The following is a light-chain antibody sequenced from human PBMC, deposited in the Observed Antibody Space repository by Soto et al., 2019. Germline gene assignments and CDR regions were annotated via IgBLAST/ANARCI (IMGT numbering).Light chain of an antibody. CDR3: QHTFNSPPWT. V-gene: IGKV1-39*01. CDR2: GAS. Sequence: DIHMTQSPSSLSASVGDTFTITCRASQNIDMYLNWYQQKPGKAPRVXXSGASNLQSGVPSRFSGSGCGTDFTLTISSLQSEDFSSYFCQHTFNSPPWTFGQGTKVDIK. CDR1: QNIDMY. J-gene: IGKJ1*01.